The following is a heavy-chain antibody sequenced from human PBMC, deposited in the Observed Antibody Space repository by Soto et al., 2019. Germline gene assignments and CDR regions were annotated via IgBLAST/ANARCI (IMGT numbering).Heavy chain of an antibody. J-gene: IGHJ6*02. D-gene: IGHD2-2*01. Sequence: QVHVVESGGGVVQPGRSLRLSCAVSGFTFSDYAMHWVRQAPGKGLEWVAAISYDGGSTYYADSVKGRFTFSRDNSNYMLYLQMNSLRPEXTXXXYXXXVSEYQMLNYGMDVWGQGTTVIVSS. CDR2: ISYDGGST. CDR1: GFTFSDYA. V-gene: IGHV3-30-3*01. CDR3: XXVSEYQMLNYGMDV.